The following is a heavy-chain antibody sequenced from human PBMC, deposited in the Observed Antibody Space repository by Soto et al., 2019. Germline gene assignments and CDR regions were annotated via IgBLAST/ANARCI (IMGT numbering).Heavy chain of an antibody. CDR1: GGSLSSYY. J-gene: IGHJ4*02. V-gene: IGHV4-59*01. D-gene: IGHD6-25*01. CDR3: ASTCGSPNDL. Sequence: PSETLSLTCVVSGGSLSSYYWSWIRQPPGKGLEWIGYIYYSGSTNYNPSLKSRVTISVDTSKNQFSLKLSSVTAADTAVYYCASTCGSPNDLWGRRTLVIVSA. CDR2: IYYSGST.